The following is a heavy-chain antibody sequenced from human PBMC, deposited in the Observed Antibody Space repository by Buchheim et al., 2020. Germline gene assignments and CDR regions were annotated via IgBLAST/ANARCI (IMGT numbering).Heavy chain of an antibody. V-gene: IGHV3-33*01. Sequence: QVQLVESGGGVVQPGRSLRLSCAASGFTFSSYGMHWVRQAPGKGLEWVAVIWYDGSNKYYADSVKGRFTISRDNSKNTLYLQMNSLRAEDTAVYYCARVMTTVTTAGAVGYWGQGTL. CDR2: IWYDGSNK. CDR3: ARVMTTVTTAGAVGY. CDR1: GFTFSSYG. D-gene: IGHD4-17*01. J-gene: IGHJ4*02.